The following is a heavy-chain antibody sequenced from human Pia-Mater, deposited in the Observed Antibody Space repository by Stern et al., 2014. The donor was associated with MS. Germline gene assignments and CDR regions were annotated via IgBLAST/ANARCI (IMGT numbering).Heavy chain of an antibody. J-gene: IGHJ5*02. V-gene: IGHV3-33*01. Sequence: QVQLVQSEGGVVQPGRSLRLSCAASGFTFSSYGMHWVRQAPGKGLEWVAIIWYDGSNKYYADSVKGRFTISRDNSKNTLYLQMNSLRAEDTAVYYCARDPNNENWFDPWGQGTLVTVSS. CDR3: ARDPNNENWFDP. CDR1: GFTFSSYG. D-gene: IGHD1-1*01. CDR2: IWYDGSNK.